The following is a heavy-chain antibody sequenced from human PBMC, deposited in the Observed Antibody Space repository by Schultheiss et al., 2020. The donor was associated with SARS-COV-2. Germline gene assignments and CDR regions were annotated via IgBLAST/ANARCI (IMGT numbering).Heavy chain of an antibody. CDR3: ARDARYGFRGRSERGMDV. Sequence: SETLSLTCSVSGGSIRNSGHNWGWIRQPPGKGLEWIGSIYHSGSTYYNPSLKSRVTISVDTSKNQFSLKLSSVTAADTAVYYCARDARYGFRGRSERGMDVWGQGTTVTVSS. D-gene: IGHD5-24*01. CDR1: GGSIRNSGHN. J-gene: IGHJ6*02. CDR2: IYHSGST. V-gene: IGHV4-39*07.